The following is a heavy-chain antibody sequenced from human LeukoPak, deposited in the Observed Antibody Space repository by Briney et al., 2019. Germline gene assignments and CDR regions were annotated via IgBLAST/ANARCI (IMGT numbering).Heavy chain of an antibody. Sequence: GGSLRLSCAASGFTFSTYWMAWVRQAPGKGLEWVANIKGDESARHQADSVKGRFTISRDNAQDSVYLQMSSLRGEDTGVYYCARDVVGSLDYWGQGTLVTVSS. CDR2: IKGDESAR. CDR3: ARDVVGSLDY. J-gene: IGHJ4*02. CDR1: GFTFSTYW. V-gene: IGHV3-7*01. D-gene: IGHD1-26*01.